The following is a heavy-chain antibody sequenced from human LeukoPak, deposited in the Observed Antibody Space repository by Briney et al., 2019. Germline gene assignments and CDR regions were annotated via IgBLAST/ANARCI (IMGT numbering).Heavy chain of an antibody. J-gene: IGHJ2*01. CDR2: ISAYNGNT. CDR1: GYTFTSYG. V-gene: IGHV1-18*01. Sequence: ASVKVSCKASGYTFTSYGISWVRQAPGQGLEWMGWISAYNGNTNYAQRLQGRVTMTTDTSTSTAYMELRSLRSDDTAVYYCVRDLTHYNWNHWYFDLWGRGTLISVSS. D-gene: IGHD1-20*01. CDR3: VRDLTHYNWNHWYFDL.